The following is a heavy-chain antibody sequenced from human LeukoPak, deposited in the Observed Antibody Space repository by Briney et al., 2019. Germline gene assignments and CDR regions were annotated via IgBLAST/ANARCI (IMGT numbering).Heavy chain of an antibody. CDR1: GGSIRSSSYY. V-gene: IGHV4-39*07. CDR3: ARVGRTLPDY. CDR2: IYHSGST. Sequence: PSETLSLTCTVSGGSIRSSSYYWGWIRQPPGKGLEWIGSIYHSGSTYYKSSLKSRVTISVDTSKNQFSLKLSSVTAADTAVYYCARVGRTLPDYWGQGTLVTVSS. J-gene: IGHJ4*02. D-gene: IGHD3/OR15-3a*01.